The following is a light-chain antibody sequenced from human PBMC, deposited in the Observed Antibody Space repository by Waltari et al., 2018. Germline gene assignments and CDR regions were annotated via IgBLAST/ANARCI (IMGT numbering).Light chain of an antibody. Sequence: QSALTQPPSASGSPGQSVTFSCTGTSSDIGTYNHVSWYQQHPGKAPKLMIYEVNKRPSGVPDRFSGSKSGNTASLTVSGLQAEDEADYYCSSDGGRNNLVFAGGTKLTVL. CDR1: SSDIGTYNH. V-gene: IGLV2-8*01. CDR2: EVN. J-gene: IGLJ3*02. CDR3: SSDGGRNNLV.